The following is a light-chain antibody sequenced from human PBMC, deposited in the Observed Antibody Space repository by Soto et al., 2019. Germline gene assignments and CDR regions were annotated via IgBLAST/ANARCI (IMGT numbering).Light chain of an antibody. CDR2: KAS. CDR3: QQYNSHWT. Sequence: DIRMTQSPSTLSASVGDRVTITCRASQGISSCLAWYQQKPGKAPKLLIYKASSLESGVPSSFSGSASGTDFPLTISRLPPDDSATYYCQQYNSHWTFGQGTQV. CDR1: QGISSC. J-gene: IGKJ1*01. V-gene: IGKV1-5*03.